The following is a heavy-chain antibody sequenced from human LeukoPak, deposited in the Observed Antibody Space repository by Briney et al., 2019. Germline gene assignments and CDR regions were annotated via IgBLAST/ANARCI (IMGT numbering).Heavy chain of an antibody. CDR3: SKWKAIVLVPAARSPIDY. D-gene: IGHD2-2*01. CDR2: ISGSGVTT. V-gene: IGHV3-23*01. J-gene: IGHJ4*02. Sequence: PGGSLRLSCAASGFTFSNYGMSWVRQAPGKGLEWVSAISGSGVTTYYADSVKGRFTISRDNSKHTLYLQMNNLRAEDTAVYYCSKWKAIVLVPAARSPIDYWGQGTLVTVSS. CDR1: GFTFSNYG.